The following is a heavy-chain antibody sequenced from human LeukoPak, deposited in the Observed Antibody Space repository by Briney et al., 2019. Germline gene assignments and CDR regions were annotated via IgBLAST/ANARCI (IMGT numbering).Heavy chain of an antibody. V-gene: IGHV3-23*01. CDR1: GFTFSSYA. J-gene: IGHJ4*02. Sequence: PGGSLRLSCAASGFTFSSYAMSRVRQAPGKGLEWVSAISGSGGSTYYADSVKGRSTSSRDNSKNTLYLQMNSLRAEDTAVYYCAKRRGYDPRIYYFDYWGQGTLVTVSS. CDR3: AKRRGYDPRIYYFDY. CDR2: ISGSGGST. D-gene: IGHD5-12*01.